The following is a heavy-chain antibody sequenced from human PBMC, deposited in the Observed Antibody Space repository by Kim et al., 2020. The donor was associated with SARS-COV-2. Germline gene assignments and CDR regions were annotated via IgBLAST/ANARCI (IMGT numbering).Heavy chain of an antibody. D-gene: IGHD3-3*01. Sequence: ASVKVSCKASGYTFTSYGISWVRQAPGQGLEWMGWISAYNGNTNYAQKLQGRVTMTTDTSTSTAYMELRSLRSDDTAVYYCARAPKIPYYDFWSGYYFHFDYWGQGTLVTVSS. CDR2: ISAYNGNT. J-gene: IGHJ4*02. CDR1: GYTFTSYG. CDR3: ARAPKIPYYDFWSGYYFHFDY. V-gene: IGHV1-18*01.